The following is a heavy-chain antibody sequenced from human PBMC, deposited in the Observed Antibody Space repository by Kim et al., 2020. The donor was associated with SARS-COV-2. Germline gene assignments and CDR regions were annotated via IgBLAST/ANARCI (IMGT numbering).Heavy chain of an antibody. J-gene: IGHJ3*01. D-gene: IGHD2-15*01. CDR2: LNTHGTTI. CDR3: ARGWQEAFDL. V-gene: IGHV3-74*01. Sequence: GGSLRLSCAASGFTFINYWLHWIRQAPGKGLMRVSRLNTHGTTIFYADSVQGRFTISRDNTKDTVYLYMSDLRPDDTAVYFCARGWQEAFDLWGQGTMVTVSS. CDR1: GFTFINYW.